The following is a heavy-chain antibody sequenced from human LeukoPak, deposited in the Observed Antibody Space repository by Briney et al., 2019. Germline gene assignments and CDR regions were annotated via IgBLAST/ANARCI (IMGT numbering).Heavy chain of an antibody. J-gene: IGHJ3*02. V-gene: IGHV3-23*01. CDR2: ISGSGGST. CDR1: GFTFSSYA. D-gene: IGHD5-18*01. CDR3: AKDPTRKIQLWSPNAFDI. Sequence: SGGSLRLSCAAPGFTFSSYAMSWVRQAPGKGLEWVSAISGSGGSTYYADSVKGRFTISRDNSKNTLYLQMNSLRAEDTAVYYCAKDPTRKIQLWSPNAFDIWGQGTMVTVSS.